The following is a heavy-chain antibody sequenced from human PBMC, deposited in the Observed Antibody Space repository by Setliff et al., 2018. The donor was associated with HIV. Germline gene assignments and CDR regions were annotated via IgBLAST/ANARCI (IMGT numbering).Heavy chain of an antibody. J-gene: IGHJ6*02. CDR2: ISASGNTI. V-gene: IGHV3-48*03. Sequence: LSLTCTVTGGSISSGYYWNWVRQAPGKGLEWVSYISASGNTIYYADSVKGRFTISRDNAKKSLYLQMNSLRAEDTAIYYCARSEKYCSSASCFRGCYGMDVWGHGTTVTVSS. D-gene: IGHD2-2*01. CDR3: ARSEKYCSSASCFRGCYGMDV. CDR1: GGSISSGYY.